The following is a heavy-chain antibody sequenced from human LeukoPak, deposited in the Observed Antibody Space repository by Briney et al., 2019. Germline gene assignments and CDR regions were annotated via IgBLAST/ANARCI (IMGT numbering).Heavy chain of an antibody. J-gene: IGHJ4*02. D-gene: IGHD5-18*01. CDR1: GFTFSSCG. V-gene: IGHV3-30*03. CDR2: ISFDGRNK. Sequence: GGSLRLSCAASGFTFSSCGMHWVRQAPGKGVEWVAVISFDGRNKYYADSVKGRFTISRDNSKNTLYLQMNTLRAEDTAVYYCARDGFMGTPMVSTFLDYWGQGALVTVSS. CDR3: ARDGFMGTPMVSTFLDY.